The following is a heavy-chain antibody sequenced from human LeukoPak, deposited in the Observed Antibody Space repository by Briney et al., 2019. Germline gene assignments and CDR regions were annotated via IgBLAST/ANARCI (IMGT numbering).Heavy chain of an antibody. CDR2: IYHGGST. V-gene: IGHV4-38-2*02. CDR3: ASLYGSGGGEYYYYYYMDV. Sequence: SETLSLTCTVSGYSISSGYYWGWIRQPPGKGLEWIGTIYHGGSTDYNPSLKSRVIISVDTSKNQFSLKLSSVTAADTAVYYCASLYGSGGGEYYYYYYMDVWGKGTTVTISS. D-gene: IGHD3-10*01. CDR1: GYSISSGYY. J-gene: IGHJ6*03.